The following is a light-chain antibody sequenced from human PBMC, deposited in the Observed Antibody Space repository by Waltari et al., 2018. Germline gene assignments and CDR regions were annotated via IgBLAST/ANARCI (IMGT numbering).Light chain of an antibody. J-gene: IGKJ4*01. CDR2: GAS. Sequence: EIVLTQSPGTLSVSPGERVTVSCRASHTITGCWLTWYHQKHGQAPRLLIYGASNGVPGIPDRFRGSESGTDFTLTISRLEPEDSAVYYCQQYDGSVVTFGGGTKVEIK. CDR3: QQYDGSVVT. CDR1: HTITGCW. V-gene: IGKV3-20*01.